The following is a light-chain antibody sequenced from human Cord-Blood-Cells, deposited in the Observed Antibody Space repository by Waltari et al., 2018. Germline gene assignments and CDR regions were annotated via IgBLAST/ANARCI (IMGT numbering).Light chain of an antibody. J-gene: IGKJ4*01. CDR1: QRVGSN. CDR2: GAS. Sequence: EIVMTQSPATLSVSPGERDTLSCRASQRVGSNLAWYQQKPGQAPRLLIYGASTRATGIPARFSGSGSGTEFTLTISSLQSEDFAVYYCQQYNNWPPLTFGGGTKVEIK. V-gene: IGKV3-15*01. CDR3: QQYNNWPPLT.